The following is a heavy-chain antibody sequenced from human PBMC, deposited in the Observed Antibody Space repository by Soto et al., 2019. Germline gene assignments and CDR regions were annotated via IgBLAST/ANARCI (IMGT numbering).Heavy chain of an antibody. Sequence: QVQLVQSGAEVKKPGSSVKVSCKASGGTFSSYTISWVRQAPGQGLEWMGRIIPILGIANYAQKFQGRVTITADKSTSTAYMELSSLRSQDTAVYYCARDGTGTTLSRFDYWGQGTLVTVSS. D-gene: IGHD1-1*01. J-gene: IGHJ4*02. V-gene: IGHV1-69*08. CDR3: ARDGTGTTLSRFDY. CDR2: IIPILGIA. CDR1: GGTFSSYT.